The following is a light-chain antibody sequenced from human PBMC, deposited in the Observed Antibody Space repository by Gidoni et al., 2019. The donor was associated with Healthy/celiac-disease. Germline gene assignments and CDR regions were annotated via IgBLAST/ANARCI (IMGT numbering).Light chain of an antibody. Sequence: QSALTQPASVSGSPGQSITISGTGTSSDVGGYTYVSWYQQHTGKAPKLMIYDVSNRPSGVSNRFAGSKSGNTASLTISGLQAEDGADYYCSSYTSSSTRVVFGGGTKLTVL. CDR1: SSDVGGYTY. CDR3: SSYTSSSTRVV. J-gene: IGLJ2*01. V-gene: IGLV2-14*01. CDR2: DVS.